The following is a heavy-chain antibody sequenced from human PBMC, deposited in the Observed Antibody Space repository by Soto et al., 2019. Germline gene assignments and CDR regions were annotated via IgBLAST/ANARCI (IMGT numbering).Heavy chain of an antibody. J-gene: IGHJ6*02. D-gene: IGHD3-10*01. CDR2: ISSSSSYT. V-gene: IGHV3-11*06. Sequence: GGSLRLSCAASGFTFSDYYMSWIRQAPGKGLEGVSYISSSSSYTNYADSVKGRFTISRDNAKNSLYLQMNSLRAEDTAVYYCARDKSGYYYGSGSHRPYYYYGMDVWGQGTTVTVSS. CDR1: GFTFSDYY. CDR3: ARDKSGYYYGSGSHRPYYYYGMDV.